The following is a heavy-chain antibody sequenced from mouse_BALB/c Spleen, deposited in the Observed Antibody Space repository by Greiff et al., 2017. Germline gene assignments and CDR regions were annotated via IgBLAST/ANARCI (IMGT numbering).Heavy chain of an antibody. D-gene: IGHD1-1*01. CDR1: GFSLTSYG. CDR3: ARDYYGSSYDLAY. Sequence: VQLQQSGPGLVAPSQSLSITCTVSGFSLTSYGVHWVRQPPGKGLEWLGVIWAGGSTNYNSALMSRLSISKDNSKSQVFLKMNSLQTDDTAMYYCARDYYGSSYDLAYWGQGTLVTVSA. J-gene: IGHJ3*01. CDR2: IWAGGST. V-gene: IGHV2-9*02.